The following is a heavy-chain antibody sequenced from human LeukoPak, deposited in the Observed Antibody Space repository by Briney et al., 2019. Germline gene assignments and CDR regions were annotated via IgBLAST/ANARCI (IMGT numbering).Heavy chain of an antibody. CDR1: GGTFSSYA. D-gene: IGHD1-26*01. CDR2: IIPIFGTA. Sequence: SVKVSCKASGGTFSSYAISWVRQAPGQGLEWMGGIIPIFGTANYAQKFQGRVTITADESTSTAYMEPSSLRSEDTAVYYCARGLVGATWYIDYWGQGTLVTVSS. J-gene: IGHJ4*02. V-gene: IGHV1-69*13. CDR3: ARGLVGATWYIDY.